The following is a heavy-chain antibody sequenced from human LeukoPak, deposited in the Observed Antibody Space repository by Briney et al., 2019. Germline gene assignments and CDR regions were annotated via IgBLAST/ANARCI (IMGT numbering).Heavy chain of an antibody. CDR2: TTDSGGST. Sequence: GGSLRLSCAASGFSFSTYAMTWLRQAPGKGLEWVSTTTDSGGSTHYADAVKGRFTMSRDNSKNTLYLQLNSLRAEDTAVYYCAKDCSGGRCYGYYYYGMDVWGQGTTVTVSS. J-gene: IGHJ6*02. CDR1: GFSFSTYA. D-gene: IGHD2-15*01. V-gene: IGHV3-23*01. CDR3: AKDCSGGRCYGYYYYGMDV.